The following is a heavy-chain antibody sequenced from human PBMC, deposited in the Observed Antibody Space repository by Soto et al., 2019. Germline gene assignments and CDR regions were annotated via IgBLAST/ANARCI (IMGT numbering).Heavy chain of an antibody. CDR3: ACIFSGGYGYGFYYYGMDV. Sequence: SDTLSLTCTVSGYSISSSSYYWGLSRQAPGKGLEWIGSIYYSGSTYYNPSLKSRVTISVDTSKNQFSLKLSSVTAADTAVYYCACIFSGGYGYGFYYYGMDVWGQGTTVT. CDR2: IYYSGST. CDR1: GYSISSSSYY. J-gene: IGHJ6*02. V-gene: IGHV4-39*01. D-gene: IGHD5-18*01.